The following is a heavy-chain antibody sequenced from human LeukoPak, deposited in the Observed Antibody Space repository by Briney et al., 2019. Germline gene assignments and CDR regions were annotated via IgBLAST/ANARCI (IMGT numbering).Heavy chain of an antibody. CDR3: ARGVDLRGDY. J-gene: IGHJ4*02. CDR1: AYTFSSYG. CDR2: TSGYNGDT. D-gene: IGHD4-17*01. Sequence: ASVKVSCKASAYTFSSYGISWVRQAPGQGLEWMGWTSGYNGDTDYAQKFQGRVTMTTDTSTSTAYMELRSLRSDDTAVYYCARGVDLRGDYWGQGTLVTVSS. V-gene: IGHV1-18*01.